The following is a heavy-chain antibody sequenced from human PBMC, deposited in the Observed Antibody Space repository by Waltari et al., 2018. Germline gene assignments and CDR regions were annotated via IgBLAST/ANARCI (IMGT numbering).Heavy chain of an antibody. CDR3: ARQNLRGYSGYDFGY. CDR1: GGSTSSSSNY. V-gene: IGHV4-39*01. Sequence: QLQLQESGPGLVKPSETLSLTCTVSGGSTSSSSNYWGWTRQPPGKGLEWIGSIYYIGGTYYNPSLKSRVTISVDTSKNQFSLKLISVTAADTAVYYCARQNLRGYSGYDFGYWGQGTLVTVSS. D-gene: IGHD5-12*01. J-gene: IGHJ4*02. CDR2: IYYIGGT.